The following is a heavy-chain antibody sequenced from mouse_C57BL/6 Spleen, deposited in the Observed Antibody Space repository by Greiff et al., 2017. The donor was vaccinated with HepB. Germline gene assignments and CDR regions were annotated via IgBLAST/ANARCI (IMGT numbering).Heavy chain of an antibody. V-gene: IGHV1-15*01. CDR3: TYDYDVGYFDY. D-gene: IGHD2-4*01. CDR1: GYTFTDYE. Sequence: QVQLQQSGAELVRPGASVTLSCKASGYTFTDYEMHWVKQTPVHGLEWIGAIDPETGGTAYNQKFKGKAILTADKSSSTAYMELRSLTSEDSAVYYCTYDYDVGYFDYWGQGTTLTVSS. J-gene: IGHJ2*01. CDR2: IDPETGGT.